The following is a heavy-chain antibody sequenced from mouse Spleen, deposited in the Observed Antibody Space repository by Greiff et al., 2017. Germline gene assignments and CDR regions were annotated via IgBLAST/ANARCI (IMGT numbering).Heavy chain of an antibody. CDR1: GFTFSSYA. Sequence: EVQRVESGGGLVKLGGSLKLSCAASGFTFSSYAMSWVRQTPEKRLEWVATISSGGGNTYYPDSVKGRFTISRDNAKNTLYLQMSSLKSEDTAMYYCARRGITAAWFAYWGQGTLVTVSA. V-gene: IGHV5-9-3*01. CDR2: ISSGGGNT. J-gene: IGHJ3*01. D-gene: IGHD2-4*01. CDR3: ARRGITAAWFAY.